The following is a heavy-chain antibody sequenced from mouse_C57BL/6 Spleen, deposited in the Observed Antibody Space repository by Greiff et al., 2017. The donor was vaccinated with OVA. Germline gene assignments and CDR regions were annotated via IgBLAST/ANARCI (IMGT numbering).Heavy chain of an antibody. CDR2: INPNYGTT. CDR3: ARAGYSNYPWFAY. CDR1: GYSFTDYN. J-gene: IGHJ3*01. V-gene: IGHV1-39*01. D-gene: IGHD2-5*01. Sequence: LVESGPELVKPGASVKISCKASGYSFTDYNMNWVKQSNGKSLEWIGVINPNYGTTSYNQKFKGKATLTVDQSSSTAYMQLNSLTSEDSAVYYGARAGYSNYPWFAYWGQGTLVTVSA.